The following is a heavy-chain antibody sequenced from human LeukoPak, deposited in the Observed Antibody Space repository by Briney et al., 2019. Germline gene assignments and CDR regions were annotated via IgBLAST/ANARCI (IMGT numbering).Heavy chain of an antibody. CDR1: GGSISSYY. J-gene: IGHJ4*02. CDR3: ARGRPAAGQHFYDN. D-gene: IGHD6-13*01. Sequence: SETLSLTCTVSGGSISSYYWSWIGQPPGKGLEWIGYIYYSGNTKYNPSLQSRVTISIDTSKNQFSLKVTSVTAADTAVYYCARGRPAAGQHFYDNWGQGTLVSVSS. CDR2: IYYSGNT. V-gene: IGHV4-59*01.